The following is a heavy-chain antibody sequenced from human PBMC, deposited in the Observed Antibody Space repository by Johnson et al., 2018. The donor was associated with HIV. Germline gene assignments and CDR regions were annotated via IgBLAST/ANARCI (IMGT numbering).Heavy chain of an antibody. Sequence: MQLVESGGGLVQPGGSLRLSCAASGFTVSSNYMSWVRQAPGKGLEWVSVIYSGGSTYYADSVKGRFTISRDNSKNSLYLQMNSLRAEDTAVYYCARVGVSGYDLAAFDIWGQGTMVTVSS. V-gene: IGHV3-66*01. J-gene: IGHJ3*02. CDR3: ARVGVSGYDLAAFDI. CDR1: GFTVSSNY. D-gene: IGHD5-12*01. CDR2: IYSGGST.